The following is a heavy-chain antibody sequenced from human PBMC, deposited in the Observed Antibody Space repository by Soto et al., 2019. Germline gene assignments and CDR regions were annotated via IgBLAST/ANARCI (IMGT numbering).Heavy chain of an antibody. J-gene: IGHJ4*02. CDR2: ISYDGTAK. D-gene: IGHD4-17*01. CDR3: AKEITFADPRFGDYEARDH. V-gene: IGHV3-30*18. CDR1: GFTFGYFG. Sequence: QVQLVESGGNVVQPGSSLRLSCAASGFTFGYFGMHWVRQAPGKGLEWVTFISYDGTAKIYADSVKGRFTISRDNSKNTLYLDMNSLRVEDTAFYYCAKEITFADPRFGDYEARDHWGQGALVTVSS.